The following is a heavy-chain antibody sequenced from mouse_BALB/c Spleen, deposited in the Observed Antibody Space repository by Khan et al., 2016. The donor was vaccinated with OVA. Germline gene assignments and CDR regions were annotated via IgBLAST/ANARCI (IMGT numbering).Heavy chain of an antibody. CDR1: GYSITSDYA. V-gene: IGHV3-2*02. Sequence: QLEESGPGLVKPSQSLSLTCTVTGYSITSDYAWNWIRQFPGNKLEWMAYISYSGSTSSTPSLKSRISVTRDTSKNQFFLQLRYVTTEDTATYYCARRAYYCNWYIDVWGAGTTVTVSS. D-gene: IGHD2-1*01. CDR2: ISYSGST. J-gene: IGHJ1*01. CDR3: ARRAYYCNWYIDV.